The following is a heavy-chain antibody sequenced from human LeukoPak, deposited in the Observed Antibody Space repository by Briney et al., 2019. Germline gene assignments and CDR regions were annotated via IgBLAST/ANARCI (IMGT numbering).Heavy chain of an antibody. D-gene: IGHD1-26*01. Sequence: ASVKVSCKASGYTLTGYYMHWVRQAPGQGLEWMGWINPNSGGTNYAQKFQGRVTMTRDTSISTAYMELSRLRSDDTAVYYCARDAGGLDCYWRELLSPVDYWGQGTLVTVSS. V-gene: IGHV1-2*02. CDR1: GYTLTGYY. J-gene: IGHJ4*02. CDR2: INPNSGGT. CDR3: ARDAGGLDCYWRELLSPVDY.